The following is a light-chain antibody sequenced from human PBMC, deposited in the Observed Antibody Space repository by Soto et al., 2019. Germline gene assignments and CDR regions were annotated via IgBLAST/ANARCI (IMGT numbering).Light chain of an antibody. CDR2: AAS. Sequence: EVVLTQSQATLSLSPGESATLSCRASQNVGHNLSWYQQTPGQAPRLLIYAASDRATGIPARFRGSGSDTDFTLTITSVEPEDFAVYYCQQRSRWPRDTFGQGTKLEIK. CDR1: QNVGHN. CDR3: QQRSRWPRDT. V-gene: IGKV3-11*01. J-gene: IGKJ2*01.